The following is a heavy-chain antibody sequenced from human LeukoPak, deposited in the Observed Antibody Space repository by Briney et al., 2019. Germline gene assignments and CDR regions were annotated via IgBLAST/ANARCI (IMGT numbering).Heavy chain of an antibody. D-gene: IGHD5-18*01. CDR3: ARSRGYSYGPFDY. J-gene: IGHJ4*02. Sequence: SETLSLTCTVSGGSISSYYWSWIRQPPGKGLEWIGYIYYSGSTNYNPSLKSRVTISVDTSKNQFSLKLSSVTAADTAVYYCARSRGYSYGPFDYWGQGALVTVSS. CDR1: GGSISSYY. CDR2: IYYSGST. V-gene: IGHV4-59*01.